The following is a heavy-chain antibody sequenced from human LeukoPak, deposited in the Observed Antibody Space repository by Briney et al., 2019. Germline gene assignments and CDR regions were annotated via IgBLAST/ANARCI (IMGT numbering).Heavy chain of an antibody. CDR3: ARFRYSSSSGYYYYYDGMDV. D-gene: IGHD6-6*01. Sequence: SQTLSLTCAISGHSVSSKSADWNWIRQSPSRGLKWRGRTYYRSKWYNDYAVSVKSRITINPDTSKNQFSLQLNSVTPEDTAVYYCARFRYSSSSGYYYYYDGMDVWGQGTTVTVSS. CDR1: GHSVSSKSAD. J-gene: IGHJ6*02. V-gene: IGHV6-1*01. CDR2: TYYRSKWYN.